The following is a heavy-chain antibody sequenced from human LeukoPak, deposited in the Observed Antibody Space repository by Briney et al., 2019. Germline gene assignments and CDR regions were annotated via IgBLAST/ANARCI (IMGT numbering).Heavy chain of an antibody. CDR2: INPSGGST. CDR1: GYTFTSYY. Sequence: GASVKVSCKASGYTFTSYYMHWVRQAPGQGLEWMGIINPSGGSTSYAQKFQGRVTMTRDMSTSTVYMELSSLRSGDTAVYYCARDRIVVVPAAILDYYYYYYMDVWGKGTTVTVSS. D-gene: IGHD2-2*02. V-gene: IGHV1-46*01. J-gene: IGHJ6*03. CDR3: ARDRIVVVPAAILDYYYYYYMDV.